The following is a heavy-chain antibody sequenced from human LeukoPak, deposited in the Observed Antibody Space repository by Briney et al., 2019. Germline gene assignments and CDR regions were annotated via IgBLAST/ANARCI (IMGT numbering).Heavy chain of an antibody. CDR3: AKAYYYESSGYPNDY. Sequence: GGSLRLSCAASGFTFSSYAMSWVRQAPGKGLEWVSAISGSGGSTYYADSVKGRFTISRDNSKNTLYLQMNSLRAEDTAVYYCAKAYYYESSGYPNDYWGQGTLVTVSS. J-gene: IGHJ4*02. CDR2: ISGSGGST. D-gene: IGHD3-22*01. V-gene: IGHV3-23*01. CDR1: GFTFSSYA.